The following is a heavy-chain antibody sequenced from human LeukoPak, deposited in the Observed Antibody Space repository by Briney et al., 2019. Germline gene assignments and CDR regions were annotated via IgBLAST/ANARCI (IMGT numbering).Heavy chain of an antibody. D-gene: IGHD4-17*01. J-gene: IGHJ4*02. V-gene: IGHV3-48*03. CDR1: GFTFRSYE. Sequence: GGSLRLSCAASGFTFRSYEMNWVRQAPGKGLEWVSYISSSGSTIYYADSVKGRFTVSRDNAKNSLYLQMNSLRAEDTAVYYCARDPYYGDYVVWGQGTLVTVSS. CDR3: ARDPYYGDYVV. CDR2: ISSSGSTI.